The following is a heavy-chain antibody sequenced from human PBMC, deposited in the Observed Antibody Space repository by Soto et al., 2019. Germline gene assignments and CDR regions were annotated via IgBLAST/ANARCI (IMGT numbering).Heavy chain of an antibody. CDR2: ISWNSGTL. CDR3: AKDMGLWFGENPFDY. D-gene: IGHD3-10*01. CDR1: GFMFEDYA. Sequence: EVQLVESGGGLVQPGRSLRLSCAASGFMFEDYAMHWVRQTPGKGLEWVSGISWNSGTLGYADSVKGRFTISRDNAKNSLYLQMNSLRAEDTALYYCAKDMGLWFGENPFDYGCQGTLVTVSS. J-gene: IGHJ4*02. V-gene: IGHV3-9*01.